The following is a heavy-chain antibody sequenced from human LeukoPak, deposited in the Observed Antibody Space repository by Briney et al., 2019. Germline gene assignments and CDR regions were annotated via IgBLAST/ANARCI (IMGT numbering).Heavy chain of an antibody. D-gene: IGHD2-2*01. CDR1: GYTFSSYG. Sequence: GGSLRLSCAASGYTFSSYGKHWVRQAPGKGLEWVAFIRYDGSNKYYADSVKGRFTISRDNSKNTLYLQMNSLRAEDTAVYYCAKDSLGYCSSTSCYAFDYWGQGTLVTVSS. V-gene: IGHV3-30*02. CDR2: IRYDGSNK. J-gene: IGHJ4*02. CDR3: AKDSLGYCSSTSCYAFDY.